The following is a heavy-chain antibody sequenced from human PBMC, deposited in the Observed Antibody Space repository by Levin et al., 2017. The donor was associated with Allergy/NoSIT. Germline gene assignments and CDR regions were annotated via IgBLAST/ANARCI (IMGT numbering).Heavy chain of an antibody. J-gene: IGHJ5*02. D-gene: IGHD3-10*01. V-gene: IGHV3-30*18. Sequence: PGGSLRLSCAASGFTFSDHGMHWVRQAPGKGLEWVAVISYHGGTQYYVDSVKGRFTISRDNAKNTLYLQMNSLRGDDTAVYYCAKAITSVGSLLYHWGKGPLVTVSS. CDR1: GFTFSDHG. CDR2: ISYHGGTQ. CDR3: AKAITSVGSLLYH.